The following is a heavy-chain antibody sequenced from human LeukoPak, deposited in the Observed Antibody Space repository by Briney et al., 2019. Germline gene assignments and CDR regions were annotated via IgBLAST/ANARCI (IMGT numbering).Heavy chain of an antibody. D-gene: IGHD1-26*01. J-gene: IGHJ4*02. Sequence: SVKVTCKASGGTFSSDAISWVRQAPGQGLEWMGGIIPIFGTANYAQKFQGRVTITTDESTSTAYMELSSLRSEDTAVYYCARDRSGSYHRGDFDYWGQGTLSPSPQ. CDR3: ARDRSGSYHRGDFDY. V-gene: IGHV1-69*05. CDR2: IIPIFGTA. CDR1: GGTFSSDA.